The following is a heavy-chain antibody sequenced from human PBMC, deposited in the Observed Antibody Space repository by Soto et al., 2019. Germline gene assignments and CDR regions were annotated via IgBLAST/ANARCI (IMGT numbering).Heavy chain of an antibody. Sequence: AASGGTCKDYAVSRVSQAPGKGLEWVATISGTGGSTYYADSVKGRFTISRDNSKNTLYLQMNSLRVEDTAVYYCAKDRLGGNFDYWGQGTQVTVSS. J-gene: IGHJ4*02. CDR2: ISGTGGST. CDR3: AKDRLGGNFDY. CDR1: GGTCKDYA. V-gene: IGHV3-23*01.